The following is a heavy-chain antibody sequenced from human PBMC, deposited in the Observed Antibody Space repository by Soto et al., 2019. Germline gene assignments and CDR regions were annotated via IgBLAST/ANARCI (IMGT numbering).Heavy chain of an antibody. CDR3: ASPKIAFYNWFDP. CDR1: GGSFNSYY. J-gene: IGHJ5*02. CDR2: IYYSGST. D-gene: IGHD3-3*02. V-gene: IGHV4-39*01. Sequence: PSETLSLTCTVSGGSFNSYYWGWIRQPPGKGLEWIGSIYYSGSTYYNPSLKSRVTISVDTSKNQFSLKLSSVTAADTAVYYCASPKIAFYNWFDPWGQGTLVTVSS.